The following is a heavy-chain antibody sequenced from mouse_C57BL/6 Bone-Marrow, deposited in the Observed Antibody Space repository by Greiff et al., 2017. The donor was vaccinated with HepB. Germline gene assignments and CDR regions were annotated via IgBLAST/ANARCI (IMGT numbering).Heavy chain of an antibody. D-gene: IGHD1-1*01. Sequence: QVQLKQSGAELARPGASVKLSCKASGYTFTSYGISWVKQRTGQGLEWIGEIYPRSGNTYYNEKFKCKATLTADKSSSTAYMERRSLTSEDSAVYFCASIYYYGSSYGYWGQGTTLTVSS. CDR1: GYTFTSYG. V-gene: IGHV1-81*01. J-gene: IGHJ2*01. CDR3: ASIYYYGSSYGY. CDR2: IYPRSGNT.